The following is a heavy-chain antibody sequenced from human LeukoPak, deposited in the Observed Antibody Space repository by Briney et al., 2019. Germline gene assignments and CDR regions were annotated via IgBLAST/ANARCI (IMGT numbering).Heavy chain of an antibody. CDR3: ARGRRYSYGYVDY. D-gene: IGHD5-18*01. Sequence: SETLSLTCAVYGGSFSGYYWSWIRQPAGKGLEWIGRIYTSGSTNYNPSLKSRVTISVDTSKNQFSLKLSSVTAADTAVYYCARGRRYSYGYVDYWGQGTLVTVSS. CDR1: GGSFSGYY. V-gene: IGHV4-59*10. CDR2: IYTSGST. J-gene: IGHJ4*02.